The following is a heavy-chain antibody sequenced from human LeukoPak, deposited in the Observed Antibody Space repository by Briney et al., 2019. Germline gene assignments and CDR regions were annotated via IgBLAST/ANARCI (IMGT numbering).Heavy chain of an antibody. J-gene: IGHJ4*02. D-gene: IGHD2-2*01. CDR3: ARGRGCSSMSCYPDY. Sequence: GGSLRVSCAASGFSFSGFSINWVRQAPGEGLEWVSSISPSSSYIYYADAVKGRFTISRDNPKSSLYLQMNSLRAEDTAVYYCARGRGCSSMSCYPDYWGQGTLVTVSS. V-gene: IGHV3-21*01. CDR2: ISPSSSYI. CDR1: GFSFSGFS.